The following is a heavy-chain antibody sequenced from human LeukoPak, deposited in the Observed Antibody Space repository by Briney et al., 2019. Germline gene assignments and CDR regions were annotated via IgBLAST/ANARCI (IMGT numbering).Heavy chain of an antibody. CDR2: IYYSGST. Sequence: PSETLSLTCTVSSGSISSNSYYWGWIRQPPGKGLEWIGNIYYSGSTYYNPSLKSRVTISVDTSKNQFSLKLNSVTAADTAVYYCVAGSGGDEWEPYGFDYWGQGTLVTVYS. D-gene: IGHD1-26*01. J-gene: IGHJ4*02. CDR1: SGSISSNSYY. CDR3: VAGSGGDEWEPYGFDY. V-gene: IGHV4-39*07.